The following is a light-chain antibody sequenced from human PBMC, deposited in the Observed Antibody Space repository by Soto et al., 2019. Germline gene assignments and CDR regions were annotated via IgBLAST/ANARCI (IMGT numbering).Light chain of an antibody. Sequence: SVLTQPPSLSATPGQRVNISCSGGFSNIGDNAVNWYQQLPGAAPKLLIYLNDQRPSGVPDRFSGSKSGTSAFLAISGLQSEDEADYYCAAWDDSLNALFGTGTKVTV. CDR1: FSNIGDNA. CDR2: LND. CDR3: AAWDDSLNAL. J-gene: IGLJ1*01. V-gene: IGLV1-44*01.